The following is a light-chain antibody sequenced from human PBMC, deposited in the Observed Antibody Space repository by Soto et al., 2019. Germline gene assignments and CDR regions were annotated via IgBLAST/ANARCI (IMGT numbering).Light chain of an antibody. CDR3: LQFTAWPLT. CDR1: QTVYNN. V-gene: IGKV3-15*01. Sequence: IVMTQSPATLPVSPGEKATLSCRASQTVYNNLAWYQQKPGQAPRLLVYFASTRATGVPARFSGSGSGTEFSLTISSLQSEDFALYYCLQFTAWPLTFGGGTKVETK. CDR2: FAS. J-gene: IGKJ4*01.